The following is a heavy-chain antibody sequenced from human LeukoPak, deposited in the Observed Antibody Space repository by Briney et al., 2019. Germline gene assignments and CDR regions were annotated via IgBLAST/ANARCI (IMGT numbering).Heavy chain of an antibody. V-gene: IGHV4-39*07. D-gene: IGHD6-13*01. CDR1: GGSISSYY. J-gene: IGHJ6*03. CDR3: ARVRSSWYYYYYMDV. CDR2: IYYSGST. Sequence: SETLSLTCTVSGGSISSYYWGWIRQPPGKGLEWIGSIYYSGSTYYNPSLKSRVTISVDTSKNQFSLKLSSVTAADTAVYYCARVRSSWYYYYYMDVWGKGTTVTVSS.